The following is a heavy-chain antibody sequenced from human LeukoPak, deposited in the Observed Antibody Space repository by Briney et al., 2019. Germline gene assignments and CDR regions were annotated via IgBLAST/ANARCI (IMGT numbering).Heavy chain of an antibody. J-gene: IGHJ5*02. CDR2: IYYSGST. Sequence: PSETLSLTCTVSGGSISSSSYYWGWIRQPPGKGLEWIGRIYYSGSTYYNPSLKSRVTISVDTSKNQFSLKLSSVTAADTAVYYCAREKGYGDYAVWFDPWGQGTLVTVSS. D-gene: IGHD4-17*01. V-gene: IGHV4-39*07. CDR1: GGSISSSSYY. CDR3: AREKGYGDYAVWFDP.